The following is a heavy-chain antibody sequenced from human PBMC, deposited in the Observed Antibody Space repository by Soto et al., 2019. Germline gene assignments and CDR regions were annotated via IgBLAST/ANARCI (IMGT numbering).Heavy chain of an antibody. J-gene: IGHJ3*02. D-gene: IGHD6-19*01. CDR1: GFTFSSYA. V-gene: IGHV3-23*01. Sequence: EVQLLESGGGLVQPGGSLRLSCAASGFTFSSYAMSWVRQAPGKGLEWVSAISGSGGSTYYADSVKGRFTISRDNSKNTLYLQMNSLRAEDTAVYYCAKGLLFIAVAGNDAFDIWGQGTMVTVSS. CDR3: AKGLLFIAVAGNDAFDI. CDR2: ISGSGGST.